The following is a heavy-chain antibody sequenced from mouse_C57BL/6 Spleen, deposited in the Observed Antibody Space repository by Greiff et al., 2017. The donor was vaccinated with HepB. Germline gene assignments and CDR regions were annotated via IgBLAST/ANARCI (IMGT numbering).Heavy chain of an antibody. J-gene: IGHJ2*01. D-gene: IGHD1-1*01. Sequence: EVQLQQSGPELVKPGASVKISCKASGYSFTDYNMNWVRQSNGKSLEWIGVINPNYGTTSYNQKFKSQATLTVEQSSSTAYMKLNSLTSEDSAVYYCAYGSSLFDYWGQGTTLTVSS. CDR3: AYGSSLFDY. CDR1: GYSFTDYN. V-gene: IGHV1-39*01. CDR2: INPNYGTT.